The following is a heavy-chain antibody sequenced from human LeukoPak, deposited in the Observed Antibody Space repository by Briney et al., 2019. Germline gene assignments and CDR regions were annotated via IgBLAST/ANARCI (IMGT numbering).Heavy chain of an antibody. CDR2: ISESGGST. CDR1: GFAFHTYA. Sequence: GGSLRLSCAASGFAFHTYAMSWVRQAPGKGLEWVSAISESGGSTDYADSVKGRFIISRDNSKNTLYLQMSSLRAEDTAVYYCAKVGRITMVRDKYYFDYWGQGTLVTVSS. CDR3: AKVGRITMVRDKYYFDY. D-gene: IGHD3-10*01. V-gene: IGHV3-23*01. J-gene: IGHJ4*02.